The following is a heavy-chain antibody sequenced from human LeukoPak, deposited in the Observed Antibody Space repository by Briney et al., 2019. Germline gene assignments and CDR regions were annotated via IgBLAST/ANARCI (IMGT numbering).Heavy chain of an antibody. Sequence: GSLRLSCAASGFTVSSNYMSWVRQAPGKGLEWVSVIYSGGSTYYADSVKGRFTISRDNSKNTLYLQMNSLRAEDTAVYYCARDSPYSGSYSLWGQGTMVTVTS. CDR2: IYSGGST. D-gene: IGHD1-26*01. V-gene: IGHV3-66*01. J-gene: IGHJ3*01. CDR3: ARDSPYSGSYSL. CDR1: GFTVSSNY.